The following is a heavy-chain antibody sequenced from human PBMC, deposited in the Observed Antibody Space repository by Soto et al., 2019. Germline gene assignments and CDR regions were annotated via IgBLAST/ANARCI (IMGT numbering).Heavy chain of an antibody. D-gene: IGHD2-2*01. J-gene: IGHJ5*02. Sequence: ASVKVSCKASGYTFTGYYMHWVRQAPGQGLEWMGWINPNSGGTNYAQKFQGRVTMTRDTSISTAYMELSRLRSDDTAVYYCARDKRKVPAAMTPWFDPWGQGTLVTVSS. CDR3: ARDKRKVPAAMTPWFDP. V-gene: IGHV1-2*02. CDR2: INPNSGGT. CDR1: GYTFTGYY.